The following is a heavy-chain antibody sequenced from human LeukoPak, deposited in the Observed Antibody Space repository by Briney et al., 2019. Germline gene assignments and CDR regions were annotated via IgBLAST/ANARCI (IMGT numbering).Heavy chain of an antibody. J-gene: IGHJ3*02. CDR2: INPNSGGT. Sequence: ASVKVSCKASGYTFTGYYMHWVRQAPGQGLVWMGWINPNSGGTNYAQKFQGRVTMTRDTSISTAYMELSRLRADDTAVYDCARVEGGTYDAFDIWGQGTTVTVSS. V-gene: IGHV1-2*02. CDR1: GYTFTGYY. D-gene: IGHD1-1*01. CDR3: ARVEGGTYDAFDI.